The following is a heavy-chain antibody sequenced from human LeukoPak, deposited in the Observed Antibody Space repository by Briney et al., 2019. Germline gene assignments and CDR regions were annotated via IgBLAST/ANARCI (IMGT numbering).Heavy chain of an antibody. CDR1: GFTFSSYG. J-gene: IGHJ6*02. CDR2: MRQDGSEK. V-gene: IGHV3-7*01. D-gene: IGHD6-13*01. Sequence: GGSLRLSCAASGFTFSSYGMHWVRQAPGKGLEWVANMRQDGSEKYHVDSVKGRFTISRDNAKNSLYLQMNSLRVEDTAVYFCYSGSWYGYYYYGMDVWGQGTTVTVAS. CDR3: YSGSWYGYYYYGMDV.